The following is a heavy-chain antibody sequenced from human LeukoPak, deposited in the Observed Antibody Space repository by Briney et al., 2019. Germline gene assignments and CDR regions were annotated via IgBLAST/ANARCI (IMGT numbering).Heavy chain of an antibody. Sequence: PGGSLRLSCAPSGFTFDNFAMTWVRQAPGKGLEWVSEITGSGGSTYYADSVKGRFTISRDNSKNTLYLQMNSLRAEDTAVYYCARDSGYGLAFDYWGQGTLVTVSS. CDR2: ITGSGGST. CDR3: ARDSGYGLAFDY. CDR1: GFTFDNFA. D-gene: IGHD5-12*01. V-gene: IGHV3-23*01. J-gene: IGHJ4*02.